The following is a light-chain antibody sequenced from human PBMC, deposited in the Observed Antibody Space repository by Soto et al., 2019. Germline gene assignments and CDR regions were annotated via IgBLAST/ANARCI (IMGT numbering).Light chain of an antibody. CDR1: SSDVGSYNY. Sequence: ALTQPASVSGSPGQSITISCTGTSSDVGSYNYVSWYQQHPGKAPKLMIYEVRDRPSGISSRFSGSKSGNTASLTISGLQTEDEADYYCSSYTSSSILFGTGTKVTVL. CDR2: EVR. J-gene: IGLJ1*01. V-gene: IGLV2-14*01. CDR3: SSYTSSSIL.